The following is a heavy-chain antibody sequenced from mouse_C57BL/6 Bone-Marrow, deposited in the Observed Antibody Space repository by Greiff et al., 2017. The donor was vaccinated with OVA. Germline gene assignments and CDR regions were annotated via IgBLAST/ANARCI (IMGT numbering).Heavy chain of an antibody. CDR1: GYTFTSYW. Sequence: QVHVKQPGTELVKPGASVKLSCKASGYTFTSYWMHWVKQRPGQGLEWIGNINPSNGGTNYNEKFKSKATLTVDKSSSTAYMQLSSLTSEDSAVYYCAREGYGSSYDWYFDVWGTGTTVTVSS. CDR2: INPSNGGT. D-gene: IGHD1-1*01. J-gene: IGHJ1*03. V-gene: IGHV1-53*01. CDR3: AREGYGSSYDWYFDV.